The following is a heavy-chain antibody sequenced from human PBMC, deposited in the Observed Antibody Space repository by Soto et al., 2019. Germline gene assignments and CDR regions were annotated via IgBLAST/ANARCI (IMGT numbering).Heavy chain of an antibody. CDR2: IYYSGST. CDR1: GGSISSGGYY. D-gene: IGHD3-3*01. CDR3: ARSTTIFGVVIPPFEY. J-gene: IGHJ4*02. Sequence: PSETLSLTCTVSGGSISSGGYYWSWIRQHPGKGLEWIGYIYYSGSTYYNPSLKSRVTISVDTSKNQFSLKLSSVTAADTAVYYRARSTTIFGVVIPPFEYWGQGTLVTV. V-gene: IGHV4-31*03.